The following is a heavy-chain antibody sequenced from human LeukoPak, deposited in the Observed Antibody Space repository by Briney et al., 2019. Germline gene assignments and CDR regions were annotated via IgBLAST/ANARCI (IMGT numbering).Heavy chain of an antibody. Sequence: PSETLSLTCTVSGGSISSGDYYWSWIRQPPGKGLEWIGYIYYSGSTYYNPSLKSRVTISVDTSKNQFSLKLSSVTAADTAVYYCASGYCSGGSCSFDYWGQGTLVTVSS. D-gene: IGHD2-15*01. CDR3: ASGYCSGGSCSFDY. CDR2: IYYSGST. CDR1: GGSISSGDYY. J-gene: IGHJ4*02. V-gene: IGHV4-30-4*01.